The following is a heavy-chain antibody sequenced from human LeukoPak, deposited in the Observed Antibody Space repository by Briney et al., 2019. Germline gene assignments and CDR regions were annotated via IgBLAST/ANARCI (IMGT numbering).Heavy chain of an antibody. D-gene: IGHD2-2*01. V-gene: IGHV1-69*05. Sequence: SVKVSCKASRGTFSSYAISWVRQAPGQGLEWMGRIIPIFGTANYVQKFQGRVTITTDESTSTAYMELSSLRSEDTAVYYCARAGVPAASEMDYWGQGTLVTVSS. J-gene: IGHJ4*02. CDR3: ARAGVPAASEMDY. CDR1: RGTFSSYA. CDR2: IIPIFGTA.